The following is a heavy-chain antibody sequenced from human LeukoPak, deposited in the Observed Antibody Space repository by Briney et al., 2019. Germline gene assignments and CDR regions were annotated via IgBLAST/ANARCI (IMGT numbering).Heavy chain of an antibody. CDR1: GFSLISYN. V-gene: IGHV3-21*06. J-gene: IGHJ4*02. CDR3: ATAPYDILTGYSPYYFES. CDR2: ISSTSSHI. D-gene: IGHD3-9*01. Sequence: GGSLRLSCAASGFSLISYNMNWVRQAPGKGLGWVSSISSTSSHIYYADSVKGRFTISRDNAKNSLYLQMNSLRAEDTAMYYCATAPYDILTGYSPYYFESWGQGTLVTVSS.